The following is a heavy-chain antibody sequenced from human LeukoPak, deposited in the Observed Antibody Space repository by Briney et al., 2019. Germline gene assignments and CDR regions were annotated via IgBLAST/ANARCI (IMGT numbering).Heavy chain of an antibody. D-gene: IGHD5-18*01. CDR2: ISGSGGST. CDR1: GVTFSSYA. J-gene: IGHJ4*02. CDR3: AKVYSYGYPGIDY. Sequence: GGSLRLSCAAAGVTFSSYAMSLVRQAPGKGLEWVSAISGSGGSTYYADSVKGRFTISRDNSKNTLYLQMNSLRAEDTAVYYCAKVYSYGYPGIDYWGQGTLVTVSS. V-gene: IGHV3-23*01.